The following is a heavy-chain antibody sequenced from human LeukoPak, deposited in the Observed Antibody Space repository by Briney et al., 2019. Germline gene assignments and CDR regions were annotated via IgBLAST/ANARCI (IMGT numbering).Heavy chain of an antibody. CDR1: GFSFSSYE. V-gene: IGHV3-48*03. J-gene: IGHJ6*04. CDR3: ARDGTPIYSNGWVYMDV. D-gene: IGHD6-25*01. Sequence: GGSLRLSCAASGFSFSSYEMNWVRQAPGKGLEWILYISASGTLTHYADSVEGRFTISRDNAKNSLFLQMNSLRGEDTAVYYCARDGTPIYSNGWVYMDVWGKGTTVTISS. CDR2: ISASGTLT.